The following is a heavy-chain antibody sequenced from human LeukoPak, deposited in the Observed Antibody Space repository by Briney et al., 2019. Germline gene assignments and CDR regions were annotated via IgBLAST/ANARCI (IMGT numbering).Heavy chain of an antibody. Sequence: PGGSLRLSCAASGFSFNTAWMHWVRQAPGKGLEWVSAISGSGGSTYYAASVKGRFTISRDSSKNTLYLQMNSLRAEDTAVYYCAKETVGYCSGGSCYAPHYWGQGTLVTVSS. CDR3: AKETVGYCSGGSCYAPHY. D-gene: IGHD2-15*01. CDR1: GFSFNTAW. CDR2: ISGSGGST. V-gene: IGHV3-23*01. J-gene: IGHJ4*02.